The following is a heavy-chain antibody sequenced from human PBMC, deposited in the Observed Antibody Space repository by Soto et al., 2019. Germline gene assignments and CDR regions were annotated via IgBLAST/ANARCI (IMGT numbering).Heavy chain of an antibody. J-gene: IGHJ6*02. V-gene: IGHV1-18*01. CDR1: GYTFTSYG. Sequence: QVQLVQSGAEVKNPGASVKVSCKASGYTFTSYGISWVRQAPGQGLEWMGWISAYNGNTNYEQKLQGRVTMTTDTSTSTAYMEMRSLRSDDTAVYYCARDTYGSGSYPDYYGMDVWGQGTTVTVSS. D-gene: IGHD3-10*01. CDR3: ARDTYGSGSYPDYYGMDV. CDR2: ISAYNGNT.